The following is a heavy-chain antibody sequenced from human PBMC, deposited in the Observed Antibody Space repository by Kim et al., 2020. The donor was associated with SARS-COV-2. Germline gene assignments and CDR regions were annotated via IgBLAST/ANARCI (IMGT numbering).Heavy chain of an antibody. V-gene: IGHV3-21*01. CDR3: ARGGGRYESDY. D-gene: IGHD3-16*01. J-gene: IGHJ4*02. Sequence: IYYAHSVKGRFTISRDNAENSLYLQMISLRVEDTAVYYCARGGGRYESDYWGQGTLVTVSS. CDR2: I.